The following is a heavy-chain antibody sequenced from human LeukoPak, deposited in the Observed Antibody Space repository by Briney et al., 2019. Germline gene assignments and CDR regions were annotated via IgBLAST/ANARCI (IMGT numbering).Heavy chain of an antibody. J-gene: IGHJ3*01. CDR1: GFSISRYE. Sequence: GGSLRLSCVASGFSISRYEMNWVRQAPGKGLEWVSYSSSGGDTTHYADSMKGRFTISRDNSENSLYLQMNSLRAEDTAVYYCAGEYPVHDAFDVWGEGTMVTVSS. CDR3: AGEYPVHDAFDV. V-gene: IGHV3-48*03. D-gene: IGHD6-6*01. CDR2: SSSGGDTT.